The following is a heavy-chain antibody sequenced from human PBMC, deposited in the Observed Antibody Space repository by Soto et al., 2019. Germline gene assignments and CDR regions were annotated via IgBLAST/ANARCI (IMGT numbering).Heavy chain of an antibody. Sequence: PGGSRRLSCAASGCTFSNAWMRWVRQAPGKGLEWVGRIKSKTDGGTTDYAAPVKGRFTISRDDSKNTLYLQMNSLKTEDTAVYYCTTDFLGYCSSTSCYARAGYYYYYMDVWGKGTTVTVSS. V-gene: IGHV3-15*01. CDR3: TTDFLGYCSSTSCYARAGYYYYYMDV. CDR1: GCTFSNAW. CDR2: IKSKTDGGTT. D-gene: IGHD2-2*01. J-gene: IGHJ6*03.